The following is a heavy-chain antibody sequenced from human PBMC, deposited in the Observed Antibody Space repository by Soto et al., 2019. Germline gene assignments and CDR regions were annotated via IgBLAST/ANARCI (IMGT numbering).Heavy chain of an antibody. Sequence: ASVKVSCKVSGYTLTELSMHWVRQAPGKGLEWMGGFDPEDGETIYAQKFQGRVTMTEDTSTDTAYMELSSLRSEDTAVYYCATGYPVARRGEWFDPWGQGTLVTVSS. CDR1: GYTLTELS. CDR3: ATGYPVARRGEWFDP. D-gene: IGHD6-19*01. V-gene: IGHV1-24*01. J-gene: IGHJ5*02. CDR2: FDPEDGET.